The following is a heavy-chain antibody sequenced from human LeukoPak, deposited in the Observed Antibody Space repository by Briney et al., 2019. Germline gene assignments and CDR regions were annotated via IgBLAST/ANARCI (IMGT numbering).Heavy chain of an antibody. J-gene: IGHJ5*02. Sequence: SETLSLTCAVYGGSFSNYYWTWVRQPPGKGLEWIGEINHSGSTNYNPSLKSRVTISVDTSKNQFSLKLSSVTAADTAVYYCARFIRGYYGSGSSARGWFDPWGQGTLVTVSS. V-gene: IGHV4-34*01. D-gene: IGHD3-10*01. CDR1: GGSFSNYY. CDR3: ARFIRGYYGSGSSARGWFDP. CDR2: INHSGST.